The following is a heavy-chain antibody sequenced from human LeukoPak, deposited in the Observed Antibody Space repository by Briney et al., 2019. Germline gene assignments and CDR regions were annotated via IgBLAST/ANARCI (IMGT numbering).Heavy chain of an antibody. Sequence: GRSLRLSCAASGFTFSSYAMHWVRQAPGKGLEWVAVISYDGSNKYYADSVKGRFTISRDNSKNTVYLQMNSLRAEDTAVYYCASSIAAAGTCYWGQGTLVTVSS. CDR3: ASSIAAAGTCY. V-gene: IGHV3-30-3*01. D-gene: IGHD6-13*01. CDR1: GFTFSSYA. CDR2: ISYDGSNK. J-gene: IGHJ4*02.